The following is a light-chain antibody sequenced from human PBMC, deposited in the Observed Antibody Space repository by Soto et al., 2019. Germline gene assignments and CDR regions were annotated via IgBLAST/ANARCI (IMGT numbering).Light chain of an antibody. V-gene: IGKV3-11*01. Sequence: DIVLTQSPATLSLSPGERATLTCRASQSVSSFLAWYQQKPGQAPRLLIYGASIRATGIPARFSGSGSGTDFTLAISSLEPEDFAVYYCQQRSNWPPWTFGQGTKVHIK. CDR3: QQRSNWPPWT. CDR2: GAS. J-gene: IGKJ1*01. CDR1: QSVSSF.